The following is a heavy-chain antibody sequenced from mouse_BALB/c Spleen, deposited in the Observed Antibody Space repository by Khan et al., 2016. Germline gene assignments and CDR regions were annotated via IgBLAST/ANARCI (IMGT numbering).Heavy chain of an antibody. CDR3: VRGNDYDVYFDY. J-gene: IGHJ2*01. CDR2: IRSKSNNYAT. V-gene: IGHV10-1*02. Sequence: EVQLVESGGGLVQPKGSLKLSCAASGFTFNTYAMNWVRQAPGKGLEWVARIRSKSNNYATYYADSVKDRITISRDDSQSMLYLQMNNLKTEGTAMYYCVRGNDYDVYFDYWGQGTTLTVSS. CDR1: GFTFNTYA. D-gene: IGHD2-4*01.